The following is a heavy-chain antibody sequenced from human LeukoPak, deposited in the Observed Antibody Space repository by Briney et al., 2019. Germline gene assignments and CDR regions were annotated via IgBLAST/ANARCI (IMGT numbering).Heavy chain of an antibody. V-gene: IGHV4-30-4*01. CDR2: MYYSGST. Sequence: PSQTLSLTCTVSGGSISSGDYCWSWIRQPPGKGLEWIAYMYYSGSTYYNPSLKRRFTMSADTSKNQLSLKLSSVTAADTAVYYCARPYYYDSRIDPWGQGILVTVSS. CDR1: GGSISSGDYC. D-gene: IGHD3-22*01. CDR3: ARPYYYDSRIDP. J-gene: IGHJ5*02.